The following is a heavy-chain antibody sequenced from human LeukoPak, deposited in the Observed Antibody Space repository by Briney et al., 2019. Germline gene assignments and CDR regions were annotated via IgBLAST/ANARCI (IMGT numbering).Heavy chain of an antibody. D-gene: IGHD3-22*01. J-gene: IGHJ4*02. CDR3: VRGRYYYDSSGYLDY. CDR1: GFTFSHYA. Sequence: GGSLRLSCAASGFTFSHYAMHSVRQAPGKGLQWVALISYDGSDKYYSDSVQGRFTISRDNSKNTLYLQMNSLRAEDTTVYFCVRGRYYYDSSGYLDYWGQGSLVTVSS. CDR2: ISYDGSDK. V-gene: IGHV3-30-3*01.